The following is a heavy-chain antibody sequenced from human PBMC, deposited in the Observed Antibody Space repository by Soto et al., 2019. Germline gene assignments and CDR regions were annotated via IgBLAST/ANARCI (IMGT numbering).Heavy chain of an antibody. V-gene: IGHV3-23*01. CDR1: GFTFSTYA. CDR3: AKAYDSYFLDY. CDR2: ISDSATST. J-gene: IGHJ4*02. D-gene: IGHD3-10*01. Sequence: GGSLRLSCVASGFTFSTYAMSWVRQAPGKGLEWVSGISDSATSTYYADSVKGRFTISRDNSKNMLYLQLSSLRAEDTAVYYCAKAYDSYFLDYWGEGTLVTVSS.